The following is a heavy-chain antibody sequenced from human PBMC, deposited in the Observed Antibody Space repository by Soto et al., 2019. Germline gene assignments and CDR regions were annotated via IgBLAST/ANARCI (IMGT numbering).Heavy chain of an antibody. J-gene: IGHJ4*02. CDR2: ISSSSSYL. Sequence: EVQLVESGGGLVKPGGSLRLACAASGFTFSSYSMNWVRQAPGKGLEWVSSISSSSSYLYYADSVKGRFTISRDNAKNSLYMQMNSLRAEETAVYYCARVETGYSSGWFDYWGQGTLVTVSS. CDR3: ARVETGYSSGWFDY. V-gene: IGHV3-21*01. CDR1: GFTFSSYS. D-gene: IGHD6-19*01.